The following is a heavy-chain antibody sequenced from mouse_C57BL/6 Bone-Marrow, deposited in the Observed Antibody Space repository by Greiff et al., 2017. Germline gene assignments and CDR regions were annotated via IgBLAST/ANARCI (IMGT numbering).Heavy chain of an antibody. CDR2: IYPGNSDT. V-gene: IGHV1-5*01. J-gene: IGHJ4*01. CDR1: GYTFTSYW. D-gene: IGHD2-3*01. CDR3: TSGDDGYYGYAMDD. Sequence: VQLKQSGTVLARPGASVKMSCKTSGYTFTSYWMHWVKQRPGQGLEWKGAIYPGNSDTSSNQKFKGKAKLTAVTSASTAYMELSSLTNEDSAVYYCTSGDDGYYGYAMDDWGQGTSVTVSS.